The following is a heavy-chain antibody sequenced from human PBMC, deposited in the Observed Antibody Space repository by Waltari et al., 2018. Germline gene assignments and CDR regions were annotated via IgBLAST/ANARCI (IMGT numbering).Heavy chain of an antibody. CDR3: ARGADGCGNFDY. Sequence: EVQLLESGGGLVQPGGSLKLSCAASGFTLCGYWMHWVRQAPGKGLVWVSRINSSGSSTYVADSVKGRFTIAMDNAKNTLYLQMNSLRAEDTAVYYCARGADGCGNFDYWGQGTLVTVSS. J-gene: IGHJ4*02. CDR1: GFTLCGYW. V-gene: IGHV3-74*01. CDR2: INSSGSST. D-gene: IGHD2-15*01.